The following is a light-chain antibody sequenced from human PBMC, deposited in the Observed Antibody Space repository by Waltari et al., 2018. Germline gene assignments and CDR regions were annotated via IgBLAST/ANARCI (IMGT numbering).Light chain of an antibody. CDR2: DVN. Sequence: QSALTQPASVSGSPGQSLTLSCTGASHNFGLYNYDSRYQQHAAKAPKLMIYDVNKRPSGVSHRFSASRSGNTASLTISGLQAEDEADYYCCSYAGRSIYVFGNATRVTV. V-gene: IGLV2-23*02. CDR1: SHNFGLYNY. J-gene: IGLJ1*01. CDR3: CSYAGRSIYV.